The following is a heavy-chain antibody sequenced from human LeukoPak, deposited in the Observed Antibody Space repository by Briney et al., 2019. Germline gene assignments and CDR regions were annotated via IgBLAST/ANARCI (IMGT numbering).Heavy chain of an antibody. CDR1: GFTFSDYY. CDR3: ARATYGSIDY. J-gene: IGHJ4*02. V-gene: IGHV3-11*04. D-gene: IGHD4-17*01. CDR2: ISSSGSSI. Sequence: GGSLRLSCAASGFTFSDYYLSWIRQAPGKGLEWVSYISSSGSSIYYADSVKGRFTISRDNSKNTLYLQMNSLRAEDTAVYYCARATYGSIDYWGQGTLVTVSS.